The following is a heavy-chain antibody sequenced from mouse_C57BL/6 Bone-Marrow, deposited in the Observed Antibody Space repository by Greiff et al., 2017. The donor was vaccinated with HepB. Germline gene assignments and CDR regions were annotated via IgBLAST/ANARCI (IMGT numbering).Heavy chain of an antibody. CDR3: ARREIYYGNYFFDY. D-gene: IGHD2-1*01. CDR1: GYTFTSYW. J-gene: IGHJ2*01. V-gene: IGHV1-55*01. CDR2: IYPGSGST. Sequence: PGAELVKPGASVKMSCKASGYTFTSYWITWVKQRPGQGLEWIGDIYPGSGSTNYNEKFKSKATLTVDTSSSTAYMQLSSLTSEDSAVYYCARREIYYGNYFFDYWGQGTTLTVSS.